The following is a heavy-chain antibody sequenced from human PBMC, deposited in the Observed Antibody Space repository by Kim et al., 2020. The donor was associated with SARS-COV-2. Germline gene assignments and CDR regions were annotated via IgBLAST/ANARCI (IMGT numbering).Heavy chain of an antibody. D-gene: IGHD3-3*01. Sequence: TIYYADSVKGRFTISRDNAKNSLYLQMNSLRAEDTAVYYCARDFGSPFDYWGQGTLVTVSS. CDR2: TI. V-gene: IGHV3-48*03. J-gene: IGHJ4*02. CDR3: ARDFGSPFDY.